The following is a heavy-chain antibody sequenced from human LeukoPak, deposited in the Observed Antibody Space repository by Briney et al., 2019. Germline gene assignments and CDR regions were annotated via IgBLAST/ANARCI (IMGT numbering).Heavy chain of an antibody. CDR2: ISGSGGST. CDR3: VRGKANYGSGSDV. CDR1: GFTFSSYG. Sequence: GGSLRLSCAASGFTFSSYGMSWVRQAPGKGLEWVSAISGSGGSTYYADSVKGRFTISRDNSKNTLYLQMNSLRPEDTAVYYCVRGKANYGSGSDVWGNGTTVTVSS. J-gene: IGHJ6*04. D-gene: IGHD3-10*01. V-gene: IGHV3-23*01.